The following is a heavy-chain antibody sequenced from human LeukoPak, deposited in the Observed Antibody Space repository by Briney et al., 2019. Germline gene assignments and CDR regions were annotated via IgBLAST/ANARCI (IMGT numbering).Heavy chain of an antibody. D-gene: IGHD1-1*01. Sequence: PGGSLRLSCVVSGFTVTSNYMSWVRQAPGKGLEWVSVIYSGGTTNYADSVKGRFTVYRDNSKNTLYLQMNSLRAEDTAVYYCASKLTSDYWGQGTLVTVSS. CDR1: GFTVTSNY. V-gene: IGHV3-66*01. CDR3: ASKLTSDY. J-gene: IGHJ4*02. CDR2: IYSGGTT.